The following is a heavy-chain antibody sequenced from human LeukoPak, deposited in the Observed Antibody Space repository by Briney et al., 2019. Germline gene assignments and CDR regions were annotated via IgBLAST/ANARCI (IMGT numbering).Heavy chain of an antibody. CDR3: GRHGVVARGYYNYMDV. Sequence: GESLKISCKGSGYSFTSYCIAWVRQMPGKGLEWMGIIYPGDSDTRYSPSFQGQVTISADKSINAAYLQWSSLKASDTAMYYCGRHGVVARGYYNYMDVWGKGTTVTVSS. CDR1: GYSFTSYC. J-gene: IGHJ6*03. CDR2: IYPGDSDT. V-gene: IGHV5-51*01. D-gene: IGHD2-15*01.